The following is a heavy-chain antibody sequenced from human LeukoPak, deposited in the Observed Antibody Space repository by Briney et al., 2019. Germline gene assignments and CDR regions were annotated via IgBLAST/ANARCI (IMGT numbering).Heavy chain of an antibody. D-gene: IGHD3-22*01. CDR2: IYHSGST. CDR3: ARTAIYYYDSSGYYHNWFDP. J-gene: IGHJ5*02. Sequence: SETLSLTCAVSGYSISSGYYWGWIRQPPGKGLEWIGSIYHSGSTYYSPSLKSRVTISVDTSKNQFSLKLSSVTAADTAVYYCARTAIYYYDSSGYYHNWFDPWGQGTLVTVSS. CDR1: GYSISSGYY. V-gene: IGHV4-38-2*01.